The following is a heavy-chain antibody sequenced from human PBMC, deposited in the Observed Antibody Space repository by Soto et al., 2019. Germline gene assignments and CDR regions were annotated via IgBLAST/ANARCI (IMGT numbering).Heavy chain of an antibody. CDR1: GGSISSYY. CDR2: IYNSGTT. V-gene: IGHV4-4*07. CDR3: AKEGSPKVSRWDDY. J-gene: IGHJ4*02. D-gene: IGHD1-26*01. Sequence: SETLSLTCSVFGGSISSYYWSWIRQPAGKGLEWIGRIYNSGTTNYNPSLESRVTMSVDPSKNQISLKLSSATAADTAVYFCAKEGSPKVSRWDDYWGQGTLVTVSS.